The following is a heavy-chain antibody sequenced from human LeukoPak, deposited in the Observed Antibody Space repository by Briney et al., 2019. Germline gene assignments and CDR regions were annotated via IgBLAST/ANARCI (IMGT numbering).Heavy chain of an antibody. CDR1: GYTFTSYG. Sequence: ASVKVSCKASGYTFTSYGISGVRQAPGEGREWMGWISAYNGNTNYAQKLQGRVTMTTDTSTSTAYMELRSLRSDDTAVYYCARDSAIAAAGQYGMDVWGQGTTVTVSS. CDR3: ARDSAIAAAGQYGMDV. CDR2: ISAYNGNT. V-gene: IGHV1-18*01. J-gene: IGHJ6*02. D-gene: IGHD6-13*01.